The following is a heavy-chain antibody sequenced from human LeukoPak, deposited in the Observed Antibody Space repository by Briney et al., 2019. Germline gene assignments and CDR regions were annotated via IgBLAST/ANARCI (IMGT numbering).Heavy chain of an antibody. Sequence: ASVMVSCKASGYTFTSNYIHWVRQAPGQELEWMGMIYPRDGSTSYAQKFQGRVTVTRDTSTSTVHMELSGLRSEDTAVYYCARDQEGFDYWGQGTLVTVSS. CDR1: GYTFTSNY. CDR3: ARDQEGFDY. CDR2: IYPRDGST. V-gene: IGHV1-46*01. J-gene: IGHJ4*02.